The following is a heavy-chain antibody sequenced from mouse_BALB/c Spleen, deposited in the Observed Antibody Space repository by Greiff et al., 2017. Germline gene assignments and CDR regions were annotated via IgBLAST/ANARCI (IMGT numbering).Heavy chain of an antibody. D-gene: IGHD2-4*01. CDR3: ASTDDYDGAWFAY. V-gene: IGHV5-17*02. Sequence: EVKLVESGGGLVQPGGSRKLSCAASGFTFSSFGMHWVRQAPEKGLEWVAYISSGSSTIYYADTVKGRFTISRDNPKNTLFLQMTSLRSEDTAMYYCASTDDYDGAWFAYWGQGTLVTVSA. CDR1: GFTFSSFG. CDR2: ISSGSSTI. J-gene: IGHJ3*01.